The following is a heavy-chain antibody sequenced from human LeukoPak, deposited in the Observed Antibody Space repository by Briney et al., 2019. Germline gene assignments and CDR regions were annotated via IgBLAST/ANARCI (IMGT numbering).Heavy chain of an antibody. V-gene: IGHV3-23*01. D-gene: IGHD6-19*01. CDR1: GFTFSSYA. Sequence: PGGSLRLSCAASGFTFSSYAMSWVRQAPGKGLEWVPAITGSGDATYYSDSVKGRFTISRDNSRNTLFLQMSSLRAEDTAVYFCAKEIAVAGQGVFDYWGQGTLVTVSS. CDR2: ITGSGDAT. CDR3: AKEIAVAGQGVFDY. J-gene: IGHJ4*02.